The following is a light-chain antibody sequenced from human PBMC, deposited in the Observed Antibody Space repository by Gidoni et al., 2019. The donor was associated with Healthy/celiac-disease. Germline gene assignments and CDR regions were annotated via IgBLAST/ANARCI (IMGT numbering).Light chain of an antibody. CDR2: GNS. CDR3: QSYDSSLSGPVV. CDR1: SSNIGAGYD. V-gene: IGLV1-40*01. Sequence: QSVLTLTPSVSGAPGQRVTISCTGSSSNIGAGYDVHCYQHLPGTAPKLLIYGNSNRPSGVPDRFSGSKSGTSASLAITGLQAEDEADYYCQSYDSSLSGPVVFGGGTKLTVL. J-gene: IGLJ2*01.